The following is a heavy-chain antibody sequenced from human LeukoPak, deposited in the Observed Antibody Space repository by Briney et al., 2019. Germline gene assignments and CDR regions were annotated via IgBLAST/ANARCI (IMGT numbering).Heavy chain of an antibody. D-gene: IGHD4-17*01. Sequence: ASVKVSCKASGYAFTDFYIHWVRQAPGQGLEWMGWINPNSGGTNYAQKFQGRVTMTRDTSISTAYMELSRLRSDDTAVYYCARGVTKDFQHWGQGTLVTVSS. J-gene: IGHJ1*01. CDR1: GYAFTDFY. V-gene: IGHV1-2*02. CDR2: INPNSGGT. CDR3: ARGVTKDFQH.